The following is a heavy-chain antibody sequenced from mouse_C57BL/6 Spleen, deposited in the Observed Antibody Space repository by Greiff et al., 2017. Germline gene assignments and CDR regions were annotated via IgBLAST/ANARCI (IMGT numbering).Heavy chain of an antibody. J-gene: IGHJ2*01. CDR3: TAGGLNY. Sequence: VKLLESGAELVRPGASVTLSCKASGYTFTDYEMHWVKQTPVHGLEWIGAIDPETGGTAYNQKFKGKAILTADKSSSTAYMELRSLTSEDSAVYYYTAGGLNYWGQGTTLTVSS. CDR1: GYTFTDYE. D-gene: IGHD3-3*01. V-gene: IGHV1-15*01. CDR2: IDPETGGT.